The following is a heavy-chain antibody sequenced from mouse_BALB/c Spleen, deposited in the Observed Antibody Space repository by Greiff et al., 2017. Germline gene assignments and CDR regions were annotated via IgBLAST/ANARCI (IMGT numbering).Heavy chain of an antibody. CDR3: ERDLLWLRRYSLDY. CDR1: GFTFSSYA. D-gene: IGHD2-2*01. CDR2: ISSGGST. Sequence: EVQLVESGGGLVKPGGSLKLSCAASGFTFSSYAMSWVRQTPEKSLEWVASISSGGSTYYPDSVKGRFTISRDSARNLLYLQMSSLRSEDTAMYYCERDLLWLRRYSLDYWGQGTTLTVSS. J-gene: IGHJ2*01. V-gene: IGHV5-6-5*01.